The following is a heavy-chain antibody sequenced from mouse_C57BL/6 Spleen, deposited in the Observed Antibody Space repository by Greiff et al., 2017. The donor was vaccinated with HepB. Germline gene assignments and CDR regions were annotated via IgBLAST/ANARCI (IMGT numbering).Heavy chain of an antibody. CDR3: ARYFHPRYAMDY. Sequence: QVQLQQPGAELVMPGASVKLSCKASGYTFTSYWMHWVKQRPGQGLEWIGEIDPSDSYTNYNQKFKGKSTLTVDKSSSTAYMQLSSLTSEDSAVYYCARYFHPRYAMDYWGQGTSVTVSS. J-gene: IGHJ4*01. CDR1: GYTFTSYW. CDR2: IDPSDSYT. V-gene: IGHV1-69*01.